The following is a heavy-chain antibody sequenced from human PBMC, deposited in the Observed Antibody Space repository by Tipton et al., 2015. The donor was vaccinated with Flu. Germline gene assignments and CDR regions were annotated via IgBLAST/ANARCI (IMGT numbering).Heavy chain of an antibody. J-gene: IGHJ5*02. CDR1: GYIFTNYW. CDR2: IYPGASDT. Sequence: QLVQSGAEIKKPGESLKISCQASGYIFTNYWIGWVRQMPGKGLEWMGSIYPGASDTTYSPSFQGQVTISADRSINTAYLQWSSPKSSDTAMYFCVRRDDYGVHAWFDPWGQGTLVTVSS. CDR3: VRRDDYGVHAWFDP. D-gene: IGHD4-17*01. V-gene: IGHV5-51*03.